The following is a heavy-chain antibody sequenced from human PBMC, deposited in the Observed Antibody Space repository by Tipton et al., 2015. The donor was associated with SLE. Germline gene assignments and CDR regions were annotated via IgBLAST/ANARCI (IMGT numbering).Heavy chain of an antibody. CDR1: GYTFSIYS. D-gene: IGHD1-26*01. V-gene: IGHV7-4-1*02. Sequence: QVQLVQSGSELKKPGASVKVSCKASGYTFSIYSMNWVRQAPGQGPEWMGYINANSGNPTYAQGFTGRFVFSLDTSVNTAFLQISSLVAEDTAVYYCARDLRVGAFDYWGQGTLVTVSS. CDR2: INANSGNP. CDR3: ARDLRVGAFDY. J-gene: IGHJ4*02.